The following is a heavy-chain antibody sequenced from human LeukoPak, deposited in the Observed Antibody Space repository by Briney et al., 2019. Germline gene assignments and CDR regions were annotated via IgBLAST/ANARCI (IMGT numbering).Heavy chain of an antibody. CDR3: ARGRGCSSMSCYPDY. J-gene: IGHJ4*02. D-gene: IGHD2-2*01. Sequence: SGGSLTLSCAASGFSFSRYSINWVRQAPGKGLEWVSSISPSNSYIYYADSVKGRFTIYRDNAKNSLYLKMNSLRAEDTAVYYCARGRGCSSMSCYPDYWGQGTLVTVSS. CDR2: ISPSNSYI. CDR1: GFSFSRYS. V-gene: IGHV3-21*01.